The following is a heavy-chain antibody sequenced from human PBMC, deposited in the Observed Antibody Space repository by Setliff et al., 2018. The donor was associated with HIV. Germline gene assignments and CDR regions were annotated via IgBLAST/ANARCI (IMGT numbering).Heavy chain of an antibody. Sequence: PSETLSLTCTVSGCSITNYYWSWIRHPPGKGLEWIGFIYYSGSTNYNPSLKSRVTISVDTSKHQFSLKLSSVTAADTADYYCTRHARSITMTTDWYFDLWGRGTLVTVSS. D-gene: IGHD3-22*01. CDR3: TRHARSITMTTDWYFDL. J-gene: IGHJ2*01. V-gene: IGHV4-59*08. CDR1: GCSITNYY. CDR2: IYYSGST.